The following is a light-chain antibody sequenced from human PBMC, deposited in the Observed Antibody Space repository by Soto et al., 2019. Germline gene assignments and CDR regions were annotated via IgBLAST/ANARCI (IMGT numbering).Light chain of an antibody. CDR1: NSYIGNYNY. V-gene: IGLV2-14*01. CDR3: SSYTSSSTLDVV. CDR2: EVS. Sequence: QSALTQPRSVSGSPGQSVTISCTGTNSYIGNYNYVSWYQQHPGKAPKVMIYEVSNRPSGVSNRFSGSKSGNTASLTISGLQAEDEADYYCSSYTSSSTLDVVFGGGTKLTVL. J-gene: IGLJ2*01.